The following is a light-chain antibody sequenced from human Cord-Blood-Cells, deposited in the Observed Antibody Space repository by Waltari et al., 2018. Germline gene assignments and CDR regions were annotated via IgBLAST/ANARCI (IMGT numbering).Light chain of an antibody. J-gene: IGLJ1*01. V-gene: IGLV2-14*01. CDR2: DVS. CDR1: SSDVGGYNY. Sequence: QSALTPPASVSGSPGQSITISCTGTSSDVGGYNYVFWYQQHPGKAPKLMIYDVSNRPAVVSNRFAGSNSGNTASLTISRLQAEDEADYYCSSYTSSSTYVFGTGTKVTVL. CDR3: SSYTSSSTYV.